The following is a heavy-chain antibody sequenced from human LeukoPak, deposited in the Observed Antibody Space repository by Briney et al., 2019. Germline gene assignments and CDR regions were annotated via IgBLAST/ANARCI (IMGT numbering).Heavy chain of an antibody. CDR3: ASLRDSSGYYPLEDY. CDR1: GYTFTGYY. V-gene: IGHV1-2*06. Sequence: ASVKVSCKASGYTFTGYYMHWVRQAPGQGLEWMGRINPNSGGTNYARKFQGRVTMTRDTSISTAYMELSRLRSDDTAVYYCASLRDSSGYYPLEDYWGQGTLVTVSS. CDR2: INPNSGGT. J-gene: IGHJ4*02. D-gene: IGHD3-22*01.